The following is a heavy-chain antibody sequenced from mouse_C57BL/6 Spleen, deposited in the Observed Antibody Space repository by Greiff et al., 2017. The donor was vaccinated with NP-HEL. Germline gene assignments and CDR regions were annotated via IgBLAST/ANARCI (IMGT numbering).Heavy chain of an antibody. CDR1: GFTFSDYY. V-gene: IGHV5-16*01. D-gene: IGHD1-1*01. J-gene: IGHJ4*01. CDR2: INYDGSST. Sequence: EVHLVESEGGLVQPGSSMKLSCTASGFTFSDYYMAWVRQVPEKGLEWVANINYDGSSTYYLDSLKSRFILSRDNAKNILYLQMSSLKSEDTATYYCARGGYYGSRGMDYWVKEPQSPSPQ. CDR3: ARGGYYGSRGMDY.